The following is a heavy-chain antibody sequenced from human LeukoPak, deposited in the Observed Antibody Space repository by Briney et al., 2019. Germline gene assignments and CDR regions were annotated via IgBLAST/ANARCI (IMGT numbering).Heavy chain of an antibody. CDR2: IYHSGTT. CDR1: GYSISSGYY. Sequence: SETLSLTCTVSGYSISSGYYWGWIRQPPGKGLDWIGSIYHSGTTYYNPSLKSRVTISVDTSKNQFSLKLSSVTAADTAVYYCARAVAGFDYWGQGTLVTVSS. V-gene: IGHV4-38-2*02. D-gene: IGHD6-19*01. J-gene: IGHJ4*02. CDR3: ARAVAGFDY.